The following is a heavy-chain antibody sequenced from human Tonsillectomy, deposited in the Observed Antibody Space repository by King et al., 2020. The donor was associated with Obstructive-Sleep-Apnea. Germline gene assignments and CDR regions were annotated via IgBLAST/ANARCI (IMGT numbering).Heavy chain of an antibody. CDR2: VSNKANGYAT. J-gene: IGHJ4*02. CDR1: GFTFSGST. D-gene: IGHD1-1*01. Sequence: EVQLVESGGGLVQPGGSLKLSCAASGFTFSGSTMHWVRQASGKGLEWVGRVSNKANGYATLYAASVKGRVTISRDDSKNTAYLQMNSLKTEDTAVYYCTRRTTTTAKGFDSWGQGTLVTVSS. V-gene: IGHV3-73*01. CDR3: TRRTTTTAKGFDS.